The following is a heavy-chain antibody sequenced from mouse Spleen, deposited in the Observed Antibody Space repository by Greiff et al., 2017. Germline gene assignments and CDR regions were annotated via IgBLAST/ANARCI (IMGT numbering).Heavy chain of an antibody. CDR3: ARNFPSSLWSLDY. CDR2: IWSGGST. D-gene: IGHD1-1*02. Sequence: VHLVESGPGLVQPSQSLSITCTVSGFSLTSYGVHWVRQSPGKGLEWLGVIWSGGSTDYNAAFISRLSISKDNSKSQVFFKMNSLQADDTAIYYCARNFPSSLWSLDYWGQGTTLTVSS. J-gene: IGHJ2*01. V-gene: IGHV2-2*01. CDR1: GFSLTSYG.